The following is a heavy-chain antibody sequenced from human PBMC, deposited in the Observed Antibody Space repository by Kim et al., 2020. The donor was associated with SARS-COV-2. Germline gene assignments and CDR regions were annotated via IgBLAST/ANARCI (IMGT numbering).Heavy chain of an antibody. CDR2: INSDGSST. CDR3: ARDPCSCYYGGLNWFDP. V-gene: IGHV3-74*01. CDR1: GFTFSSYW. D-gene: IGHD2-15*01. J-gene: IGHJ5*02. Sequence: GGSLRLSCAASGFTFSSYWMHWVRQAPGKGLVWVSRINSDGSSTSYADSVKGRFTISRDNAKNTLYLQMNSLRAEDTAVYYCARDPCSCYYGGLNWFDPWGQGTLVTVSS.